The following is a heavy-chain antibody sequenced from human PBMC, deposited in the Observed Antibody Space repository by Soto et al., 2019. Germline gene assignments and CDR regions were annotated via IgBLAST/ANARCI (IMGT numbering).Heavy chain of an antibody. J-gene: IGHJ5*02. Sequence: PSDTLSLTFGVSGDSISSSNWWNWVRQPPGKGLEWIGEIHHSGSTSYNPSLKSRVTISVDKSKNQFSLKLNSVIAADTAVYYCARARQYCSSTSRYLDRWTQATLVTV. CDR1: GDSISSSNW. V-gene: IGHV4-4*02. D-gene: IGHD2-2*01. CDR2: IHHSGST. CDR3: ARARQYCSSTSRYLDR.